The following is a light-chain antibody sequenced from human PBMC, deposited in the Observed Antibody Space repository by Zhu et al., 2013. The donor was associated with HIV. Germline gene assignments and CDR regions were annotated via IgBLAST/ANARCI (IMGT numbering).Light chain of an antibody. CDR1: QSVSASY. CDR3: QQYNNWPQT. J-gene: IGKJ1*01. Sequence: EIVLTQSPATLSLSPGERATLSCGASQSVSASYIAWYQQKPGLAPRLLIYDASSRAAGIPDRFSGSGSGTDFTLTIISLQPEDVAVYYCQQYNNWPQTFGQGTKVDIK. V-gene: IGKV3D-20*01. CDR2: DAS.